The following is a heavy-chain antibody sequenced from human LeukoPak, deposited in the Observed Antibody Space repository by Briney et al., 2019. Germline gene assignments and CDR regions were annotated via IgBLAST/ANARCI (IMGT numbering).Heavy chain of an antibody. CDR2: IRYDGSNI. J-gene: IGHJ4*02. Sequence: GGSLRLSCAASGFTFSSYGMHWVRQAPGKGPEWVAVIRYDGSNIYYADSVKGRFTISRDNSKNTLYLQMNSLRAEDTAVYYCAKDTLRYFNWATHGYDYWGQGTLVAVPP. D-gene: IGHD3-9*01. V-gene: IGHV3-30*02. CDR3: AKDTLRYFNWATHGYDY. CDR1: GFTFSSYG.